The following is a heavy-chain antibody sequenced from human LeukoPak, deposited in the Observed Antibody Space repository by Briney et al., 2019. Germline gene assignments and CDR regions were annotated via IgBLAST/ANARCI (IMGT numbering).Heavy chain of an antibody. Sequence: ASVKVSCKTSGYTFSDYYVHWVRQAPGQGFERMGWINPDSGATNYAQKFQGRVTMTRDTSISTAYMEPSRLRSDDTAVYYCARDSTGGYFDYWGQGTLVTVSS. D-gene: IGHD2-8*02. CDR2: INPDSGAT. CDR1: GYTFSDYY. CDR3: ARDSTGGYFDY. V-gene: IGHV1-2*02. J-gene: IGHJ4*02.